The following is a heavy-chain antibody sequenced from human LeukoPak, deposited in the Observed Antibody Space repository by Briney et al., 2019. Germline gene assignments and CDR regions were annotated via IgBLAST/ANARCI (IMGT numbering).Heavy chain of an antibody. V-gene: IGHV1-24*01. Sequence: ASVKVSCKVSGYTLTELSMHWVRQAPRKGLEWMGGFDPEDGETIYAQKFQGRVTMTEDTSTDTAYMELSSLRSEDTAVYYCATLRVPYSSGWHRRGDWFDPWGQGTLVTVSS. D-gene: IGHD6-19*01. CDR1: GYTLTELS. J-gene: IGHJ5*02. CDR2: FDPEDGET. CDR3: ATLRVPYSSGWHRRGDWFDP.